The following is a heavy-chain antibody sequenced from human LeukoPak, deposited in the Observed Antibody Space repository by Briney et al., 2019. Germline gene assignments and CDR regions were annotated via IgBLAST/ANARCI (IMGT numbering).Heavy chain of an antibody. Sequence: SETLSLTCTVSGGSISSSYYYWGWIRQPPGKGLEWIASIYYSGSTYYNPSLKSRVTISVDKSKNQFSLKLSSVTAADTAVYYCAGDSSSSSENAFDIWGQGTMVTVSS. CDR3: AGDSSSSSENAFDI. CDR1: GGSISSSYYY. CDR2: IYYSGST. J-gene: IGHJ3*02. V-gene: IGHV4-39*07. D-gene: IGHD6-6*01.